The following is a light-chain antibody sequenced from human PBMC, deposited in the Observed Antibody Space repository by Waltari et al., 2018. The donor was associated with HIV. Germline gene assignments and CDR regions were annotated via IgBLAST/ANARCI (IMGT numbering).Light chain of an antibody. Sequence: SYDLTQPPSVSVSPGQTASITCSGDKLGDQYACWYQQKPGQSPVLVIFQDSKRPSGIPERFSGSNSGNTATLNISGTQAMDEADYYCQAWDSSTVVFGGGTKLTVL. V-gene: IGLV3-1*01. CDR3: QAWDSSTVV. CDR2: QDS. J-gene: IGLJ2*01. CDR1: KLGDQY.